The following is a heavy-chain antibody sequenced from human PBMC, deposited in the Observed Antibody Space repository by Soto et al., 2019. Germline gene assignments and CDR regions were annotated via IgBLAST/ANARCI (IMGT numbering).Heavy chain of an antibody. CDR3: AKLALLWFGELLGPHGY. D-gene: IGHD3-10*01. CDR2: ISGSGGST. CDR1: GFTFSSYA. J-gene: IGHJ4*02. V-gene: IGHV3-23*01. Sequence: GGSLRLSCAASGFTFSSYAMSWVRQAPGKGLEWVSAISGSGGSTYYADSVKGRFTISRDNSKNTLYLQMNSLRAEDTAVYYCAKLALLWFGELLGPHGYWGQGTLVTVSS.